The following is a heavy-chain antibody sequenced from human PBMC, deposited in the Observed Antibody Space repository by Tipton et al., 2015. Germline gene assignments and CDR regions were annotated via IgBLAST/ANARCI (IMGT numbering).Heavy chain of an antibody. CDR2: ISGSAGST. V-gene: IGHV3-23*01. Sequence: GSLRLSCAASGFTFSSYAMSWVRQAPGKGPEWVSSISGSAGSTYYADSVKGRFTISRDNAKNSLYLKMNSLRAEDTAVYYCARDRGSGLRSRYFDPWGQGTLVTVSS. D-gene: IGHD3-10*01. CDR1: GFTFSSYA. CDR3: ARDRGSGLRSRYFDP. J-gene: IGHJ5*02.